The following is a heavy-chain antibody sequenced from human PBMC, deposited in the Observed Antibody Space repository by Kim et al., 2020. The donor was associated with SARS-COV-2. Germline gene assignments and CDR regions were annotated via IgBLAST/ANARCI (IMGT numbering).Heavy chain of an antibody. D-gene: IGHD5-12*01. J-gene: IGHJ4*02. Sequence: SETLSLTCAVYGGSLRAYYWSWVRQPPGKGLEWIGEVNQSGSTDYNPSLKSRVAISVDTSKNQFSLRLTSVTAADTAVYYCARDEWLGERRTDHWGQGTL. CDR2: VNQSGST. V-gene: IGHV4-34*01. CDR1: GGSLRAYY. CDR3: ARDEWLGERRTDH.